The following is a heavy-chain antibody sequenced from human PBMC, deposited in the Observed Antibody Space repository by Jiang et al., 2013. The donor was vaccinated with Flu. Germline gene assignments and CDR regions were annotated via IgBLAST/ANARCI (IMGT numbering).Heavy chain of an antibody. V-gene: IGHV1-69*06. J-gene: IGHJ5*02. Sequence: QLVESGAEVKKPGSSVKVSCKASGGTFSSYAISWVRQAPGQGLEWMGGIIPIFGTANYAQKFQGRVTITADKSTSTAYMELSSLRSEDTAVYYCARGSLTLLTTMGDWFDPWGQGTLVTVSS. CDR2: IIPIFGTA. CDR1: GGTFSSYA. CDR3: ARGSLTLLTTMGDWFDP. D-gene: IGHD4/OR15-4a*01.